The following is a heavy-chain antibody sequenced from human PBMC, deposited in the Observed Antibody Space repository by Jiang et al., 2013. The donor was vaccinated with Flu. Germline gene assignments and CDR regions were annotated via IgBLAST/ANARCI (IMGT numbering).Heavy chain of an antibody. CDR3: ASPARGYCTGGSCYVS. J-gene: IGHJ5*02. CDR2: IYYTGST. V-gene: IGHV4-39*02. CDR1: GGSISISSYY. Sequence: LLKPSETLSLTCTVSGGSISISSYYWGWIRQPPGKGLEWIGSIYYTGSTYYNPSLKSRVTISRDTSKNHFSLRLSSVTAADTAVYYCASPARGYCTGGSCYVSWGQGTLVTVSS. D-gene: IGHD2-15*01.